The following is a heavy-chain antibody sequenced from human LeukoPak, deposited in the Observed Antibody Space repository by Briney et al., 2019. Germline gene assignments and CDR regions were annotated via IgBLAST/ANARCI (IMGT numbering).Heavy chain of an antibody. CDR3: AREKDMITFGPEAFDI. D-gene: IGHD3-16*01. J-gene: IGHJ3*02. CDR2: INAGNGNT. CDR1: GYTFTSYA. Sequence: ASVKVSCKASGYTFTSYAMHWVRQAPGQRLEWMGWINAGNGNTKYSQEFQGRVTITRDTSASTAYMELRSLRSDDTAVYYCAREKDMITFGPEAFDIWGQGTMVTVSS. V-gene: IGHV1-3*01.